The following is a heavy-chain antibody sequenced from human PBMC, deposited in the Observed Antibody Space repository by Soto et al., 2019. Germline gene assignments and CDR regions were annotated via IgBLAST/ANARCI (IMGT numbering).Heavy chain of an antibody. J-gene: IGHJ4*02. V-gene: IGHV2-5*02. CDR2: IYWDDDK. CDR1: GFSLNTGGVG. CDR3: ARRRGGFGGGWTTPNFDY. Sequence: QITLKESGPTVVKPTQTLTLTCSLSGFSLNTGGVGVGWIRQPPGKALEWLAVIYWDDDKSWNPSLRDRLTSNRDATDDQVCLAVTDMDPVDTGTYYCARRRGGFGGGWTTPNFDYWGQGTLVTVS. D-gene: IGHD6-19*01.